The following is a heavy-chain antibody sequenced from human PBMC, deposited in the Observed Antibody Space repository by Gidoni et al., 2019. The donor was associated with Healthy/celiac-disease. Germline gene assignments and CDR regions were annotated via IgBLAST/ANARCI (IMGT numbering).Heavy chain of an antibody. D-gene: IGHD4-17*01. V-gene: IGHV3-48*02. J-gene: IGHJ3*02. Sequence: EVQLVESGGGLVQPGGSLRLSCAASGFTFSSYSMNWVRQAPGKGLEWVSYISSSSSTIYYADSVKGRFTISRDNAKNSLYLQMNSLRDEDTAVYYCARGDDYGGNWEGGDAFDIWGQGTMVTVSS. CDR1: GFTFSSYS. CDR3: ARGDDYGGNWEGGDAFDI. CDR2: ISSSSSTI.